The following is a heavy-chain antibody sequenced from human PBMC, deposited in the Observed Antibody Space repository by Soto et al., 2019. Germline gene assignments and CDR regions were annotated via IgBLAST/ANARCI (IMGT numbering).Heavy chain of an antibody. J-gene: IGHJ6*02. CDR2: IIPISGTT. CDR3: ARGYCSGGNCYSGMDV. V-gene: IGHV1-69*13. D-gene: IGHD2-15*01. CDR1: GGTFSTHA. Sequence: ASLKVSCKASGGTFSTHAIIWVRQAPGHGLEWMGGIIPISGTTYYTQKFQGRVTITADEPTSTAFMELSSLKSDDTAVFYCARGYCSGGNCYSGMDVWGQGTMVTGSS.